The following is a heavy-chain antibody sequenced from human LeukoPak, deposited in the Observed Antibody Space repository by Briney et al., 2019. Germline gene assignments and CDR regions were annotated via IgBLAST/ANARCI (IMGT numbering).Heavy chain of an antibody. V-gene: IGHV1-8*01. CDR3: AKDPSKNTYYDILTGYSIDY. D-gene: IGHD3-9*01. Sequence: GASVKVSCKASGYTFTSYDINWVRQATGQGLEWMGWMNPNSGNTGYAQKFQGRVTMTRNTSISTAYMELNSLRAEDTAVYYCAKDPSKNTYYDILTGYSIDYWGQGTLVTVSS. J-gene: IGHJ4*02. CDR2: MNPNSGNT. CDR1: GYTFTSYD.